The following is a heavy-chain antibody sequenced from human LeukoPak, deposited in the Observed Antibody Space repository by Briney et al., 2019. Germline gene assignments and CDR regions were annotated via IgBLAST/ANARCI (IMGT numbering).Heavy chain of an antibody. CDR2: INPNSGGT. D-gene: IGHD2-15*01. CDR3: ARDPPYCSGGSCYLFDY. J-gene: IGHJ4*02. V-gene: IGHV1-2*02. Sequence: ASVKVSCKASGYTFTGYYMHWVRQAPGQGLEWMGWINPNSGGTNYAQRFQGRVTMTRDTSISTAYMELSRLRSDDTAVYYCARDPPYCSGGSCYLFDYWGQGTLVTVSS. CDR1: GYTFTGYY.